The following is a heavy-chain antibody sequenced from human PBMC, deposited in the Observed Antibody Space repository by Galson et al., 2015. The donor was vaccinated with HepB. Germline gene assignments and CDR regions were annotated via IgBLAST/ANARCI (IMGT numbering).Heavy chain of an antibody. J-gene: IGHJ4*02. Sequence: SLRLSCAASGFTFKTHSMNWVRQAPGKGLEWVSSISHTSDYVFYAESVKGRFTVSRDNAESSLYLQMSSLRAEDAAVYYCARFREGGGWLDYWGQGILVTVSS. CDR2: ISHTSDYV. D-gene: IGHD6-19*01. CDR3: ARFREGGGWLDY. V-gene: IGHV3-21*01. CDR1: GFTFKTHS.